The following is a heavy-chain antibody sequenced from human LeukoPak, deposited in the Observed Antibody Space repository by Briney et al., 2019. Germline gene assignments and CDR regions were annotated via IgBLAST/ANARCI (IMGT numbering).Heavy chain of an antibody. CDR1: GYNFTSHW. CDR3: ARQKGARGAARYNWFDP. V-gene: IGHV5-51*01. CDR2: TYPGDSDS. Sequence: GESLKISCKGSGYNFTSHWISWVRQMPGKGLEWMGITYPGDSDSRQSPSLRGQVTISADKSINTAYLQWNSLKASDTAMYYCARQKGARGAARYNWFDPWGQGTLVTVSS. D-gene: IGHD6-6*01. J-gene: IGHJ5*02.